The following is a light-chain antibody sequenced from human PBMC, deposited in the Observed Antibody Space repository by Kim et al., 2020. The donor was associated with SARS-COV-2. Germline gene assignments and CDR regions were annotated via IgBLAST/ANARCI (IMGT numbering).Light chain of an antibody. CDR3: QAWDSGTAV. Sequence: SYELTQPPSVSVSPGQTASITCSGDKLGDKYACWYQQKPGQSPVLVIYQDSKRHSGIPEQFSGSNSGNTATLTISGTQAMDEADYYCQAWDSGTAVFGTGTKVTVL. J-gene: IGLJ1*01. CDR1: KLGDKY. V-gene: IGLV3-1*01. CDR2: QDS.